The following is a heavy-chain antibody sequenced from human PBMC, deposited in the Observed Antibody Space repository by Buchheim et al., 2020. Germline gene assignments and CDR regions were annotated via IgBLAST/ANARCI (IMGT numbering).Heavy chain of an antibody. D-gene: IGHD6-13*01. J-gene: IGHJ5*01. V-gene: IGHV4-59*01. CDR1: GDSLNSYY. Sequence: QVQRQESGPGLVKPSETLSLTCSVSGDSLNSYYWSWIRQPPGKELEWIGYIFYSGSTYYRPSLRSRAFISVDTSRNQFSLRLRSVTAADTAVYYCARGRRNYSRGWFDPWGQGT. CDR3: ARGRRNYSRGWFDP. CDR2: IFYSGST.